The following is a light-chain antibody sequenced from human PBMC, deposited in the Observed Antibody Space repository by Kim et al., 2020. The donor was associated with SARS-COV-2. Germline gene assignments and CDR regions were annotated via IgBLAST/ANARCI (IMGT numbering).Light chain of an antibody. V-gene: IGLV2-8*01. CDR2: EVY. CDR1: SGDVSGYTH. J-gene: IGLJ2*01. CDR3: SSYAGTDNLI. Sequence: HAVAPSCTGTSGDVSGYTHVACYQQHPRKVPTHIFYEVYTRPSGVPDRFSGSISGNTASLTVSGLQADDEADYYCSSYAGTDNLIFGGGTQLTVL.